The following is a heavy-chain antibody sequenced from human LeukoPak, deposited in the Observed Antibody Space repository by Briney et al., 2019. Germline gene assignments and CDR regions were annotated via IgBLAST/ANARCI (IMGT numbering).Heavy chain of an antibody. D-gene: IGHD1-1*01. CDR3: ARGRNEGWFDP. CDR1: GGTFSSYA. CDR2: IIPIFGTA. J-gene: IGHJ5*02. Sequence: ASVKVSCKASGGTFSSYAISWVRQAPRQGLEWMGGIIPIFGTANYAQKFQGRVTITTDESTSTAYMELSSPRSEDTAVYYCARGRNEGWFDPWGQGTLVTVSS. V-gene: IGHV1-69*05.